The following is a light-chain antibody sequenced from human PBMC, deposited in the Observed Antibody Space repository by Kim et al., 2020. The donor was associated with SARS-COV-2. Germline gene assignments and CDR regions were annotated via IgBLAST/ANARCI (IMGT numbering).Light chain of an antibody. J-gene: IGKJ2*03. V-gene: IGKV4-1*01. CDR2: WAS. Sequence: RATIKCKSSQSVLYSSNNKNYLAWYQQKPGQPPMLLIYWASTRESGVPDRFSGSGSGTDFTLHISSLQSEDVAVYYCQQYYSTSSSFGQGTKLEI. CDR1: QSVLYSSNNKNY. CDR3: QQYYSTSSS.